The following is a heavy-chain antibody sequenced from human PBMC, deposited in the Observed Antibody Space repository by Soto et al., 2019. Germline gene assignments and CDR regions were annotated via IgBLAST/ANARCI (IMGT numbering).Heavy chain of an antibody. J-gene: IGHJ3*02. CDR2: TRNKANSYTT. D-gene: IGHD6-6*01. Sequence: PGGSLRLSCAASGFTFSDHYVDWVRQAPGKGLEWVGRTRNKANSYTTEYAASVKGRFTISRDDSKNSLYLQMNSLKTEDTAVYYCARSVLTDAFDIWGQGTMVTVSS. CDR3: ARSVLTDAFDI. V-gene: IGHV3-72*01. CDR1: GFTFSDHY.